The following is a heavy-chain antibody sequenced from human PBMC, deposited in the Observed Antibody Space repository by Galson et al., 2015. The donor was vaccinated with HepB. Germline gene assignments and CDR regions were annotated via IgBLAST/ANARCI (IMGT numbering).Heavy chain of an antibody. CDR1: GFTFGSYW. J-gene: IGHJ4*02. Sequence: SLRLSCAASGFTFGSYWIHWVRQVPGKGLEWVGNINLDGSANFYVDSVKGRFTISRDNAKNSVYLQMSSLRAEDTAVYYCGVKDSGYWGQGTLVTISS. V-gene: IGHV3-7*01. CDR2: INLDGSAN. D-gene: IGHD3-10*01. CDR3: GVKDSGY.